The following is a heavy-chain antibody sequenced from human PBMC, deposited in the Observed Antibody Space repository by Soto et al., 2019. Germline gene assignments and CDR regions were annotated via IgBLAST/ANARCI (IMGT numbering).Heavy chain of an antibody. V-gene: IGHV6-1*01. CDR3: AREHDFWSGYCHYYYYGMDV. CDR2: TYYRSKWYN. CDR1: GDSVSSNSAA. J-gene: IGHJ6*02. D-gene: IGHD3-3*01. Sequence: SQTLSLTCAISGDSVSSNSAAWNWIRQSPSRGLEWLGRTYYRSKWYNDYAVSVKSRITINPDTSKNQFSLQLNSVTPEDTAVYYCAREHDFWSGYCHYYYYGMDVWGQGTTVTVSS.